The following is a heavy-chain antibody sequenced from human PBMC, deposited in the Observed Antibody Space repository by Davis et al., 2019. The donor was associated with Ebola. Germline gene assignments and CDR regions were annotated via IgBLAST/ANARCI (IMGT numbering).Heavy chain of an antibody. V-gene: IGHV4-59*01. J-gene: IGHJ4*02. CDR1: GGSISSYY. Sequence: PSETLSLTCTVSGGSISSYYWSWIRQPPGKGLEWIGYIYYSGSTNYNPSLKSRVTISVDTSKNQFSLKLSSVTAADTAVYYCARGRSYLGYWGQGTLVTVSS. CDR3: ARGRSYLGY. CDR2: IYYSGST.